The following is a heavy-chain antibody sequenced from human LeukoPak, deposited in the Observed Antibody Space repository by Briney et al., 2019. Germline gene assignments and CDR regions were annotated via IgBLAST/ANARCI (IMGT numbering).Heavy chain of an antibody. CDR1: GFTFSSYG. CDR2: ISYDGSNK. J-gene: IGHJ4*02. CDR3: ARGRSAYDSSAYYYGN. V-gene: IGHV3-30*03. Sequence: GGSLRLSCAASGFTFSSYGMHWVRQAPGKGLEWVAVISYDGSNKYYADSVKGRFTISRDNSKNTLYLQMNSLRAEDTAVYYCARGRSAYDSSAYYYGNWGRGILVTVSS. D-gene: IGHD3-22*01.